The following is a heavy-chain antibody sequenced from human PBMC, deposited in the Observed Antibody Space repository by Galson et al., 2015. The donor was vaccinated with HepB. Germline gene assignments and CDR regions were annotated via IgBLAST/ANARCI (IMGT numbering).Heavy chain of an antibody. CDR1: GFTFSSYW. CDR2: IKQDGSEK. CDR3: AREVGYYGSGSYYNTPPPFDY. V-gene: IGHV3-7*03. D-gene: IGHD3-10*01. J-gene: IGHJ4*02. Sequence: SLRLSCAASGFTFSSYWMSWVRQAPGKGLEWVANIKQDGSEKYYVDSVKGRFTISRDNAKNSLYLQMNSLRAEDTAVYYCAREVGYYGSGSYYNTPPPFDYWGQGTLVTVSS.